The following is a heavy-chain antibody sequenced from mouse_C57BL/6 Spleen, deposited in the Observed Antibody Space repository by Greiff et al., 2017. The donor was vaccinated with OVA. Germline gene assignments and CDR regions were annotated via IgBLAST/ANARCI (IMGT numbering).Heavy chain of an antibody. D-gene: IGHD2-4*01. CDR1: GFNIKDYY. Sequence: EVQLQQSGAELVRPGASVKLSCTASGFNIKDYYMHWVKQRPEQGLEWIGRIDPEDGDTEYAPQFQGKATMTADTSSNTAYLQLSSLTSEDTAVYYCTTYDYGGGRFAYWGQGTLVTVSA. CDR2: IDPEDGDT. J-gene: IGHJ3*01. V-gene: IGHV14-1*01. CDR3: TTYDYGGGRFAY.